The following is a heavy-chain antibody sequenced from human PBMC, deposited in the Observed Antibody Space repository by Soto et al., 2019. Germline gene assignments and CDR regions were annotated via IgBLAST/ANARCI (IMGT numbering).Heavy chain of an antibody. CDR1: GDSISTYY. CDR3: ALRSMAVVPEY. D-gene: IGHD3-22*01. Sequence: QVQLQESGPGLVKPSETLSLTCAVSGDSISTYYCMWIRQPPGKGLESIGYLYYGRSANYNPSLRSRVTLSVDTSTNHCSLTLSSMTAADTAVYYCALRSMAVVPEYWGQGTLVTVSS. J-gene: IGHJ4*02. CDR2: LYYGRSA. V-gene: IGHV4-59*01.